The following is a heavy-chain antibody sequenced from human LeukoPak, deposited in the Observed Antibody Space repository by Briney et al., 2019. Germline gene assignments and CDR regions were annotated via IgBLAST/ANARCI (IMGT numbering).Heavy chain of an antibody. D-gene: IGHD2-2*01. CDR2: IYYSGST. Sequence: SETLSLTCTVSGGSISSSSYYWGWIRQPPGKGLEWIGSIYYSGSTYYNPSLKSRVTISVDTSKNQFSLKLSSVTAADTAVYYCARHEQGYCTSSSCRGSDYWGQGTLVTVSS. V-gene: IGHV4-39*01. CDR1: GGSISSSSYY. J-gene: IGHJ4*02. CDR3: ARHEQGYCTSSSCRGSDY.